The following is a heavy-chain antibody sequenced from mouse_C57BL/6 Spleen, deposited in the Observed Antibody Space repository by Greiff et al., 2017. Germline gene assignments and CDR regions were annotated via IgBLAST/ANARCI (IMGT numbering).Heavy chain of an antibody. Sequence: VQLQQPGAELVMPGASVKLSCTASGYTFTGYWMHWVKQRPGQGLEWIGEIDPSDSSTNYNPKFKGKSTLTVDKSSSTAYLQLSSLTSEDSAVYYCAREIYYDYEVWFACWGPGTLVTVA. CDR2: IDPSDSST. CDR1: GYTFTGYW. CDR3: AREIYYDYEVWFAC. J-gene: IGHJ3*01. D-gene: IGHD2-4*01. V-gene: IGHV1-69*01.